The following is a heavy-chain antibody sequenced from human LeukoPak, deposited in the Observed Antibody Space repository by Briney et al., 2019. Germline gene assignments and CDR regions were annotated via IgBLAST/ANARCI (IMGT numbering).Heavy chain of an antibody. CDR1: GGSISSGGYY. CDR2: IYYSGST. V-gene: IGHV4-31*03. CDR3: ARGEYSSSRYSGTNWFDP. D-gene: IGHD6-13*01. Sequence: SETLSLTCTVTGGSISSGGYYWSWIRQHPGKGLEWIGYIYYSGSTYYNPSLKSRVTISVDTSKNQFSLKLSSVTAADTAVYYCARGEYSSSRYSGTNWFDPWGQGTLVTVSS. J-gene: IGHJ5*02.